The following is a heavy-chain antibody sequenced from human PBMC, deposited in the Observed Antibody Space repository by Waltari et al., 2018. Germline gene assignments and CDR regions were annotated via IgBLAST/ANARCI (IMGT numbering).Heavy chain of an antibody. J-gene: IGHJ4*02. Sequence: EVQLVETGGGLIQPGGSLRLSCAASGFTVSSNYMSWVRQAPGKGLEWVSVIYSGGSTDYADYVKGRFTISRDNSKNTLYLQMNSLRAEDTAVYYCASSYDSSGYYIDYWGQGTLVTVSS. CDR2: IYSGGST. CDR3: ASSYDSSGYYIDY. D-gene: IGHD3-22*01. V-gene: IGHV3-53*02. CDR1: GFTVSSNY.